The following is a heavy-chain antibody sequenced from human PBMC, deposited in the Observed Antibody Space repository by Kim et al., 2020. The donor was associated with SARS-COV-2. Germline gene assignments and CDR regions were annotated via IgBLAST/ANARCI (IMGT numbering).Heavy chain of an antibody. J-gene: IGHJ6*01. CDR3: ARAAAGRVYYYYYGMDV. D-gene: IGHD6-13*01. V-gene: IGHV4-34*01. Sequence: SETLSLTCAVYGGSFSGYYWSWIRQPPGKGLEWIGEINHSGSTNYNPSLKSRVTISVDTSKNQFSLKLSSVTAADTAVYYCARAAAGRVYYYYYGMDVWG. CDR1: GGSFSGYY. CDR2: INHSGST.